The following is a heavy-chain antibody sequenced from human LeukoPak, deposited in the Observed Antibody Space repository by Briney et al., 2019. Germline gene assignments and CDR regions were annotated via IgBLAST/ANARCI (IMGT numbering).Heavy chain of an antibody. CDR3: VKDGTWIFNYNFDY. V-gene: IGHV3-23*01. D-gene: IGHD4-11*01. CDR1: GFTFGTYA. Sequence: HPGGSLRLSCAASGFTFGTYAMNRVRQAPGRGLEWVSGISGSAGLTYYADSVKGRFTISRDNSKNMVFLQMNSLRAEDTAVYYCVKDGTWIFNYNFDYWGQGTLVTVSA. CDR2: ISGSAGLT. J-gene: IGHJ4*02.